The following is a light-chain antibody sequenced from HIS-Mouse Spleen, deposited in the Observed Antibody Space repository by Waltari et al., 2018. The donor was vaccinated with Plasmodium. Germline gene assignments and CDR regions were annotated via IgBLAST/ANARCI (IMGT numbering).Light chain of an antibody. CDR1: ALPKQY. CDR2: KDS. V-gene: IGLV3-25*03. Sequence: SYELTQPPSVSVSPGQTARITCSGDALPKQYAYWYQQKPGQDPVLVIYKDSERPSGIPQRFSGSSSGTTVTLTISGVQADDEADYYCQSADSSGTYVFGTGTKVTVL. CDR3: QSADSSGTYV. J-gene: IGLJ1*01.